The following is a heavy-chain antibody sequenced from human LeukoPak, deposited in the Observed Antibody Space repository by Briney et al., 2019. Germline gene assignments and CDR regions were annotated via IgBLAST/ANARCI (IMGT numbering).Heavy chain of an antibody. V-gene: IGHV1-46*01. J-gene: IGHJ5*02. CDR3: ARDPVHLRLHGGGTNWFDP. CDR2: INPSGGST. Sequence: ASVKVSCKASGYTFTSYYMHWVRQAPGQGLEWMGIINPSGGSTNYAQKFQGRVTMTRDMSTSTVYMELSSLRSEDTAVYYCARDPVHLRLHGGGTNWFDPWGQGTLVAVSS. D-gene: IGHD3-16*01. CDR1: GYTFTSYY.